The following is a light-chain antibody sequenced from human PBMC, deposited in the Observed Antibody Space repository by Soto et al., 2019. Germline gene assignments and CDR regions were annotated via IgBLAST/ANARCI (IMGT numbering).Light chain of an antibody. CDR3: QQYRSSPPEFT. CDR1: QSVSSSY. CDR2: GAS. V-gene: IGKV3-20*01. J-gene: IGKJ3*01. Sequence: EIVLTQSPGTLSLSPGERATLSCRASQSVSSSYLACYQQRPGQAPRLLIFGASYRATGIPDRFSGSGSGTDFTLTISRLEPEDFAVYYCQQYRSSPPEFTFGPGTKVDSK.